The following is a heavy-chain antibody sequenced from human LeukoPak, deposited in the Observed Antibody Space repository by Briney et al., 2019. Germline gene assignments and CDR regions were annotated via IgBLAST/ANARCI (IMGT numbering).Heavy chain of an antibody. V-gene: IGHV4-39*01. CDR1: GGSISSSSYY. CDR3: ARQTRSGIVGARYMFDY. CDR2: IYYSGSA. J-gene: IGHJ4*02. Sequence: PSETLSLTCTVSGGSISSSSYYWGWIRQPPGKGLEWIGSIYYSGSAYYNPSLKSRVTISVDTSKNQFSLKLSSVTAADTAVYYCARQTRSGIVGARYMFDYWGQGTLVTVSS. D-gene: IGHD1-26*01.